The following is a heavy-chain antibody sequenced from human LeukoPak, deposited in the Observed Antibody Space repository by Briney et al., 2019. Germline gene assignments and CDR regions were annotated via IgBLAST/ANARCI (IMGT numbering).Heavy chain of an antibody. CDR3: ASSPLTVAGPFDY. Sequence: WASVKVSCMPSRYTFTGYCMHWVQQPPGHGREGMGRINPTRGGTNSAQMFQGRGTMTRDTSISTAYMELSRLRSDDTAVYYCASSPLTVAGPFDYWGQGTLVTVSS. CDR2: INPTRGGT. CDR1: RYTFTGYC. J-gene: IGHJ4*02. V-gene: IGHV1-2*06. D-gene: IGHD6-19*01.